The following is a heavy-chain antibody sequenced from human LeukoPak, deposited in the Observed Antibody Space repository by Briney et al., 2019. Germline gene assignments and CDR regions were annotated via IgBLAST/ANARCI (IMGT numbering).Heavy chain of an antibody. D-gene: IGHD2-15*01. CDR1: GYTFTSYG. CDR3: ARARVVVVAAKIIDY. J-gene: IGHJ4*02. V-gene: IGHV1-18*01. Sequence: GASVKVSCKASGYTFTSYGISWVLQAPGQGLEWMGWISAYNGNTNYAQKLQGRVTMTTDTSTSTAYMELRSLRSDDTAVYYRARARVVVVAAKIIDYWGQGTLVTVSS. CDR2: ISAYNGNT.